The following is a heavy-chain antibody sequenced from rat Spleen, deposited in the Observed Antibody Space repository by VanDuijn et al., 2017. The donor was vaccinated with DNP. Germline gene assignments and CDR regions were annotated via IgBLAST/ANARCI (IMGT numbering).Heavy chain of an antibody. J-gene: IGHJ4*01. CDR2: IGSDGYAP. CDR1: GFTFSDYY. CDR3: ARHGEVHLRYAMDA. Sequence: EVQLVESGGGLVQPGRSLKLSCAASGFTFSDYYMAWVRQAPTRGLEWVAYIGSDGYAPYYVVSVKGRFTISRDNTKSTLYLQMDSLRSEETATYYCARHGEVHLRYAMDAWGQGTSVTVSS. D-gene: IGHD1-5*01. V-gene: IGHV5S11*01.